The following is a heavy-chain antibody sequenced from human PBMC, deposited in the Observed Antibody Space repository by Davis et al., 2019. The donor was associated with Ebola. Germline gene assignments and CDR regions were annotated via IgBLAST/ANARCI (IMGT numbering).Heavy chain of an antibody. Sequence: GESLKISCAASGFTFSSYVMHWVRQAPGKGLEWVAVISYDGSNKYYADSVKGRFTISRDNSKNTLYLQMNSLRAEDTAVYYCAKDDSSSWYYFDCWGQGTLVTVSS. V-gene: IGHV3-30*18. J-gene: IGHJ4*02. CDR2: ISYDGSNK. CDR1: GFTFSSYV. D-gene: IGHD6-13*01. CDR3: AKDDSSSWYYFDC.